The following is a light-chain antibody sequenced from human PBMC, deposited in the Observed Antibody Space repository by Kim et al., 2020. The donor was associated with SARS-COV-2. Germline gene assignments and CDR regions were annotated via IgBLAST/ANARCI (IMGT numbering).Light chain of an antibody. CDR1: SLRSYY. J-gene: IGLJ2*01. Sequence: LGQTVRITCQGDSLRSYYASWYQQKPGQAPVLVIYGKNNGPSGIPDRFSGSSSGNTASLTITGAQAEDEADYYCNSRDSSGNHLVVFGGGTQLTVL. CDR3: NSRDSSGNHLVV. V-gene: IGLV3-19*01. CDR2: GKN.